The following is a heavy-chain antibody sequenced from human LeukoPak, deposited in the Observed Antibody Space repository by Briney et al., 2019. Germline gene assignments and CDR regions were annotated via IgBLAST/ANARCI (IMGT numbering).Heavy chain of an antibody. D-gene: IGHD6-19*01. J-gene: IGHJ2*01. V-gene: IGHV3-21*01. CDR2: ISSSSSYI. CDR1: GFTFSSYS. Sequence: GRSLRLSCAASGFTFSSYSMNWVRQAPGKGLEWVSSISSSSSYIYYADSVKGRFTISRDNAKDSLYLQMNSLRAEDTAVYYCARDDSSGWYILGDWYFDLWGRGTLVTVSS. CDR3: ARDDSSGWYILGDWYFDL.